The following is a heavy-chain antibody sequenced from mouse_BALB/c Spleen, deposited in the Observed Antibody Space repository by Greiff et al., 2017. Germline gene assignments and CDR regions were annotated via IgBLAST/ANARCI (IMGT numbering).Heavy chain of an antibody. J-gene: IGHJ3*01. CDR1: GFTFSSFG. CDR2: ISSGSSTI. V-gene: IGHV5-17*02. D-gene: IGHD1-1*01. Sequence: EVKLMESGGGLVQPGGSRKLSCAASGFTFSSFGMHWVRQAPEKGLEWVAYISSGSSTIYYADTVKGRFTISRDNPKNTLFLQMTSLRSEDTAMYYCARNYYGSSSPWFAYWGQGTLVTVSA. CDR3: ARNYYGSSSPWFAY.